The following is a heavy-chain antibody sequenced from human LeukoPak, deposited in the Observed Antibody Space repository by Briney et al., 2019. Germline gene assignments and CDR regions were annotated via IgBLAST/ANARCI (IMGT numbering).Heavy chain of an antibody. CDR3: ARSVRIVVVPAAPSIFDY. V-gene: IGHV3-23*01. CDR1: GFTFSSYA. CDR2: ISGSGGNT. D-gene: IGHD2-2*01. J-gene: IGHJ4*02. Sequence: GGSLRLSCVASGFTFSSYAMSWVRQAPGKGLEWVSTISGSGGNTYYADSVKGRFTISRDNSKNTLYLQVNSLRAEDTAVYYCARSVRIVVVPAAPSIFDYWGLGTLVTVSP.